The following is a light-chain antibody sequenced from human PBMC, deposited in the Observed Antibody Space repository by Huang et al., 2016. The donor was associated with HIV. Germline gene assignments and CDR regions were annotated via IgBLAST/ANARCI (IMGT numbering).Light chain of an antibody. CDR2: AAS. J-gene: IGKJ4*01. CDR1: QSISSY. CDR3: QQSYSIPPVT. Sequence: DIQMTQSPSSLSASVGDRVTITCRASQSISSYLNWYQQKPGKAPKFLIYAASSLQSGGPSRFSGSGSGTDFTLTISSLQPEDFATYYCQQSYSIPPVTFGGGTKVEMK. V-gene: IGKV1-39*01.